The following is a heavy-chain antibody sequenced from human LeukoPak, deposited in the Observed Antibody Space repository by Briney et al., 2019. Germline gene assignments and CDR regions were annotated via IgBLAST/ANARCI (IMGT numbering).Heavy chain of an antibody. CDR1: GGSVSGGNYY. CDR3: ARTRSTGGY. D-gene: IGHD1-14*01. V-gene: IGHV4-61*01. CDR2: IHYSGST. Sequence: SETLSLTCTVSGGSVSGGNYYCSWIRQSPGKGLEWIGYIHYSGSTVYNPSLKSRVTMSIDTSKNQFSLNLSSVTAADTAVYYCARTRSTGGYWGQGTLVTASS. J-gene: IGHJ4*02.